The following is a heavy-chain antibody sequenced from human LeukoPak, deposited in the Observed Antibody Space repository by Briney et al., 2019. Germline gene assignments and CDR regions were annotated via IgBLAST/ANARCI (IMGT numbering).Heavy chain of an antibody. D-gene: IGHD7-27*01. J-gene: IGHJ4*02. Sequence: GGTLRLSCAASGLTFSSYNMHWVRQAPGKGLEWVSYISSTSSAIYYADSVKGRFTISRDNAKNSLYLQMNSLRDEDTAVYYCARDTHWAFDYWGQGTLVTGSS. CDR1: GLTFSSYN. CDR2: ISSTSSAI. V-gene: IGHV3-48*02. CDR3: ARDTHWAFDY.